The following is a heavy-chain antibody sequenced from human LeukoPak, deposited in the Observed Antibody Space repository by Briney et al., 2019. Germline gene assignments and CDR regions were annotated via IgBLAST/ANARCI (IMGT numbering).Heavy chain of an antibody. CDR1: GGSISSSSYY. D-gene: IGHD3-22*01. V-gene: IGHV4-39*01. CDR2: IYYSGST. J-gene: IGHJ3*02. CDR3: ARGEFYDSSGYYYTKTDAFDI. Sequence: PSETLSLTCTVSGGSISSSSYYWGWIRQPPGKGLEWIGSIYYSGSTYYNPSLKSRVTISVDTSKNQFSLKLSSVTAADTAVYYCARGEFYDSSGYYYTKTDAFDIWGQGTLVTVSS.